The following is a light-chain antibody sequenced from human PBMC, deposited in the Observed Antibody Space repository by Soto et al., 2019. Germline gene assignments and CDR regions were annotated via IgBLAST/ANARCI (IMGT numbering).Light chain of an antibody. Sequence: EIVLTQSPGTLSLSPGERATLSCRASQSVSSSYLAWYQQKPGQAPRLLIYGASSRATGIPDRFSGSGSGTDLTLTISRLEPEDFAVYYSQQYGSSPGFTFGPGTKVDIK. V-gene: IGKV3-20*01. CDR3: QQYGSSPGFT. CDR2: GAS. J-gene: IGKJ3*01. CDR1: QSVSSSY.